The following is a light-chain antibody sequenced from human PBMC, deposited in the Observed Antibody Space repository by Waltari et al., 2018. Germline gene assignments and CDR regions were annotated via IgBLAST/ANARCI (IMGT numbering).Light chain of an antibody. V-gene: IGLV1-47*01. CDR2: GRN. CDR1: NSTIGSNS. CDR3: ATWDESLNGVV. J-gene: IGLJ3*02. Sequence: QSVLTQPPSASGNPRQTVTISCSGGNSTIGSNSVDWYQQFPGTAPKLLISGRNRRPSGVPDRFSGSKSGTSASLAISGLRSEDEADYYCATWDESLNGVVIGGGTKLSVL.